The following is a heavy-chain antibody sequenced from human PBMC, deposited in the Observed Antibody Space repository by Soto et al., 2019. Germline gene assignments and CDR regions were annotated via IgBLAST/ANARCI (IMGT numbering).Heavy chain of an antibody. CDR1: GGSISSYY. D-gene: IGHD2-2*01. V-gene: IGHV4-59*01. Sequence: SETLSLTCTVSGGSISSYYWSWIRQPPGKGLEWIGYIYYSGSTNYNPSLKSRVTISVDTSKNQFSLKLSSVTAADTAVYYCARDAFSSSHFDYWGQGTLVTVSS. J-gene: IGHJ4*02. CDR2: IYYSGST. CDR3: ARDAFSSSHFDY.